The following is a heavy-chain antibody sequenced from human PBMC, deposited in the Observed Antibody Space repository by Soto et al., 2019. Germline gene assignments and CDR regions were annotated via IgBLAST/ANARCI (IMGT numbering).Heavy chain of an antibody. CDR2: ISSSSSTI. J-gene: IGHJ4*02. Sequence: EVQLVESGGGLVQPGGSLRLSCAASGFTFSSYSMNWVRQAPGKGLEWVSYISSSSSTIYHADSVKGRFTISRDNAKNSLYLQMNSLRAEDTAVYYCARANYYGSPGDFDYWGQGTLVTVSS. CDR1: GFTFSSYS. D-gene: IGHD3-10*01. CDR3: ARANYYGSPGDFDY. V-gene: IGHV3-48*01.